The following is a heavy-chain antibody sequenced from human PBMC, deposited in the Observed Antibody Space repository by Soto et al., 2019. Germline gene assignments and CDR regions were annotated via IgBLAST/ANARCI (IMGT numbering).Heavy chain of an antibody. Sequence: ASVKVSCKASGGTFSSYTISWVRQAPGQGLEWMGRIIPILGIANYAQKFQGRVTITADKSTSTAYMELSSLRSEDTAVYYCARAAMGGYCSGGSCYSLYYFDYWGQGTLVTV. CDR2: IIPILGIA. V-gene: IGHV1-69*02. CDR3: ARAAMGGYCSGGSCYSLYYFDY. J-gene: IGHJ4*02. CDR1: GGTFSSYT. D-gene: IGHD2-15*01.